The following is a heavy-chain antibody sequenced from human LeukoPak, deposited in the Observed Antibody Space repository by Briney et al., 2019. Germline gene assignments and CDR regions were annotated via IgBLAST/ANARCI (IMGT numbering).Heavy chain of an antibody. D-gene: IGHD5-24*01. J-gene: IGHJ4*02. CDR3: ARDMNGYNLNYFDY. V-gene: IGHV1-69*06. CDR1: GGTFSSYA. CDR2: IIPIFGTA. Sequence: SVKVSCKASGGTFSSYAISWVRQAPGQGLEWMGGIIPIFGTANYAQKFQGRVTITADKSTSTAYMELSSLRSEDTAVYYCARDMNGYNLNYFDYWGQGTLVTVSS.